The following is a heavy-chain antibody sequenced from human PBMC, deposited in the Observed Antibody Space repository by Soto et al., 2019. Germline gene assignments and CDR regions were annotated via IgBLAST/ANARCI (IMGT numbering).Heavy chain of an antibody. CDR3: ARDRVVAGTQKRKLYYYYYGMDV. D-gene: IGHD6-19*01. J-gene: IGHJ6*02. CDR2: ISSSSSTI. Sequence: EVQLVESGGGLVQPGGSLRLSCAASGFTFSSYSMNWVRQAPGKGLEWVSYISSSSSTIYYADSVKGRFTISRDNAKNSLYLQMNSLRDEDTAVYYCARDRVVAGTQKRKLYYYYYGMDVWGQGTTVTVSS. V-gene: IGHV3-48*02. CDR1: GFTFSSYS.